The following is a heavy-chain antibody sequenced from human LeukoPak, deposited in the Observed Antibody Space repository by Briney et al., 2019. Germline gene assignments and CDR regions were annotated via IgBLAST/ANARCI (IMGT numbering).Heavy chain of an antibody. CDR3: ARDQGRDSSGWYVY. J-gene: IGHJ4*02. V-gene: IGHV3-33*01. D-gene: IGHD6-19*01. CDR2: IWYDGSNK. Sequence: GGSLRLSCAASRFTFSSYGMHWVRQAPGKGLEWVAVIWYDGSNKYYADSVKGRFTISRDNSKNTLYLQMNSLRAEDTAVYYCARDQGRDSSGWYVYWGQGTLVTVSS. CDR1: RFTFSSYG.